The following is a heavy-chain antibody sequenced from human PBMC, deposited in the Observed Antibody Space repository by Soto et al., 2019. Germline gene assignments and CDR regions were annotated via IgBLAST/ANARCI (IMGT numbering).Heavy chain of an antibody. V-gene: IGHV1-2*02. CDR2: VNPNSGAT. CDR3: MKEHSFCSGGSCSIDY. D-gene: IGHD2-15*01. Sequence: QVQLVQSGAEVKKPGASVKVSCRASGYTFTAYYMHWVRQAPGQGFEWMGWVNPNSGATSYAQKFQGRVTMTRDTSVSTAYMELTSLRSDDTAVYYCMKEHSFCSGGSCSIDYWGQGTLVTVSS. J-gene: IGHJ4*02. CDR1: GYTFTAYY.